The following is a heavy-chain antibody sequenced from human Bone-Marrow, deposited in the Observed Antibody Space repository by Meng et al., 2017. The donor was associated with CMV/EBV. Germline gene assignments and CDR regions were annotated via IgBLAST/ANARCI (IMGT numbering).Heavy chain of an antibody. J-gene: IGHJ4*02. D-gene: IGHD5-12*01. CDR3: VRADGPSGYDPPGDS. V-gene: IGHV3-20*04. CDR2: VNWNGGTT. Sequence: GESLKISCAASGFIFDDYGMTWVRQTPGKGLEWVSGVNWNGGTTAYADSVKGRFTISRDNAKNSLYIEMNSLRGEDTAFYYRVRADGPSGYDPPGDSWGQGKLVTLYS. CDR1: GFIFDDYG.